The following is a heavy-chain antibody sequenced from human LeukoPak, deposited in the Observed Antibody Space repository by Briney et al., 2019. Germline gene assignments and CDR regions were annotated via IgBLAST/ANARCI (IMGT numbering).Heavy chain of an antibody. D-gene: IGHD4-11*01. CDR1: GFIVSANY. CDR3: ARGRQCDF. CDR2: IYSGGSP. Sequence: SGGSLRLSCAASGFIVSANYMNWVRQAPGKGLEWVSVIYSGGSPFYADSVKGRFTISRDNSKNTVYLQMNSLRVEDTAVYYCARGRQCDFWGQGTLVTVSP. V-gene: IGHV3-53*01. J-gene: IGHJ4*02.